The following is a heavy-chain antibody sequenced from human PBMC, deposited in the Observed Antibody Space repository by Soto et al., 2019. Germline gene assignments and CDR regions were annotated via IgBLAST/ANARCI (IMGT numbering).Heavy chain of an antibody. CDR1: GVSISGYY. CDR2: IYYAGST. Sequence: SETLSLTCTVPGVSISGYYWSWIRQPPGKGLEWIGYIYYAGSTNYNPSLKSRVTMSVDTSKNQFSLELTSVTAADTAVYYFARHGSGGRAFDIWGPGTMVTVSS. CDR3: ARHGSGGRAFDI. V-gene: IGHV4-59*08. D-gene: IGHD3-10*01. J-gene: IGHJ3*02.